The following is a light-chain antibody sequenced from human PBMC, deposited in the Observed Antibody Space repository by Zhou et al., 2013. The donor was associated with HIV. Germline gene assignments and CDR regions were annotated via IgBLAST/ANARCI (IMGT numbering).Light chain of an antibody. J-gene: IGKJ2*01. CDR1: QSVNSGY. CDR2: GTP. Sequence: IVLTQSPGTLSLSPGERATLSCRASQSVNSGYFAWYQQNPGRAPRLLIYGTPTRATGIPDRFSGSGSGTDFTLTISTVEPEDSAVYYCQQYNLPQGYTFGQGTKLEIK. CDR3: QQYNLPQGYT. V-gene: IGKV3-20*01.